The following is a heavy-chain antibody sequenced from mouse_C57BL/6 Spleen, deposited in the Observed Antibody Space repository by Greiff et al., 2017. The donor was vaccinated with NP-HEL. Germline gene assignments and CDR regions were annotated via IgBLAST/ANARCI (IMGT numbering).Heavy chain of an antibody. CDR2: ISSGSSTI. V-gene: IGHV5-17*01. CDR1: GFTFSDYG. CDR3: ARQNYYGGGNYAMDY. D-gene: IGHD1-1*01. Sequence: EVKLVESGGGLVKPGGSLKLSCAASGFTFSDYGMHWVRQAPEKGLEWVAYISSGSSTIYYADTVKGRFTISSDNAKNTLFLQMTSLRSEDTAMYYCARQNYYGGGNYAMDYWGQGTSVTVSS. J-gene: IGHJ4*01.